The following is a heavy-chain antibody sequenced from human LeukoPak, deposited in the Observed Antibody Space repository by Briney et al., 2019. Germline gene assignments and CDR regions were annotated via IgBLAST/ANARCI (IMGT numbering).Heavy chain of an antibody. Sequence: AETLSLTCSVSGMSITSRHYWGWIRQPPGKGLEWIGYIYHSGSTYYNPSLKSRVTISVDRSKNQFSLKLSSVTAADTAVYYCARAGIAAPFDYWGQGTLVTVSS. J-gene: IGHJ4*02. V-gene: IGHV4-38-2*02. CDR3: ARAGIAAPFDY. D-gene: IGHD6-13*01. CDR1: GMSITSRHY. CDR2: IYHSGST.